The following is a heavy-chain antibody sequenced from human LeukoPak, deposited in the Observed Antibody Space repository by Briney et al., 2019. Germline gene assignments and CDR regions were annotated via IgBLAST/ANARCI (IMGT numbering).Heavy chain of an antibody. CDR3: ARDGSAPDQIGSW. CDR2: IIPIFGTA. J-gene: IGHJ1*01. D-gene: IGHD6-13*01. V-gene: IGHV1-69*06. CDR1: GGAFSSYA. Sequence: GASVKVSCKASGGAFSSYAISWVRQAPGQGLEWMGGIIPIFGTANYAQKFQGRVTITADKSTSTAYMELSSLRSEDTAVYYCARDGSAPDQIGSWWGQGTLVTVSS.